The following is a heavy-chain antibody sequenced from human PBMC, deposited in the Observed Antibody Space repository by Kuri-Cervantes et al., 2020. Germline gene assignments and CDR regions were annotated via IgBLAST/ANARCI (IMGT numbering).Heavy chain of an antibody. Sequence: SVKVSCKASGGTFSSYAISWVRQAPGQGLEWMGGIIPIFGTANYAQKFQGRVTITVDKSTSTAYMELSSLRSEDTAVYYCARAENYDSSGHRWRYYYMDVWGKGTTVTVSS. J-gene: IGHJ6*03. CDR2: IIPIFGTA. CDR1: GGTFSSYA. D-gene: IGHD3-22*01. V-gene: IGHV1-69*06. CDR3: ARAENYDSSGHRWRYYYMDV.